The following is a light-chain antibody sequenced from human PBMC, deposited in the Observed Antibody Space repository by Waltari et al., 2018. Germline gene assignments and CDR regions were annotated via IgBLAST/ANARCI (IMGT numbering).Light chain of an antibody. J-gene: IGKJ1*01. CDR3: QMYVRLPVT. Sequence: EIVSTQSPGTLALSPGERATLSCRASQSVGRALAWYQQKPGQAPRLLIYDAFSRATGISDKFSGSGSGTDFTLTISRVEPEDFAVYFCQMYVRLPVTFGQGTKVEVK. CDR1: QSVGRA. V-gene: IGKV3-20*01. CDR2: DAF.